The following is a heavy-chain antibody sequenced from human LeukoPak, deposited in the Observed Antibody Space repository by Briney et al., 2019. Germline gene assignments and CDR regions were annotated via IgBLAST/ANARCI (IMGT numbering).Heavy chain of an antibody. D-gene: IGHD2-2*01. CDR2: IGSAGDT. CDR1: GFTFSSYD. J-gene: IGHJ3*02. CDR3: ARSSKSYCSSTSCYFGDAFDI. Sequence: GGSLRLSCAASGFTFSSYDMHWVRQATGKGLEWVSAIGSAGDTCYPGSVKGRFTMSRENAKNSLYLQMNSLRAGDTAVYYCARSSKSYCSSTSCYFGDAFDIWGQGTMVTVSS. V-gene: IGHV3-13*04.